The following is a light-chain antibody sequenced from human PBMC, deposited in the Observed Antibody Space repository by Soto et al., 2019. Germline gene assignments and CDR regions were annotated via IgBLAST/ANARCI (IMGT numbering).Light chain of an antibody. J-gene: IGKJ1*01. CDR1: QSVSID. CDR2: GAS. V-gene: IGKV3D-15*01. Sequence: EILMTQSPAFVSVSPGERATLSCRASQSVSIDLAWYQQKPGQAPRLLIYGASNRATGIPDRFSGSGSGTDFILTISRLEPEDFAVYYCQQYDSSPRTFGQGTKVDIK. CDR3: QQYDSSPRT.